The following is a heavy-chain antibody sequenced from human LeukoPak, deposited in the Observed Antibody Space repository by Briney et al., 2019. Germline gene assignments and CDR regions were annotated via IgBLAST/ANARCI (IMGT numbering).Heavy chain of an antibody. V-gene: IGHV4-34*01. Sequence: SETLSLTCAVYGGSFSGYYWSWIRQPPGKGLEWIGEINHSGSTNYNPSLKSRVTISVDTSKNQFSLKLSSVTAADTAMYYCARASWEPMVGPLDYWGQGTLVTVSS. CDR3: ARASWEPMVGPLDY. CDR2: INHSGST. CDR1: GGSFSGYY. D-gene: IGHD1-26*01. J-gene: IGHJ4*02.